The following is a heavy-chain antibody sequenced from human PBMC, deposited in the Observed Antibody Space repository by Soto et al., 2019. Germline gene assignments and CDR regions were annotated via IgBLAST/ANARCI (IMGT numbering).Heavy chain of an antibody. CDR3: ARAWGSGWYLDY. J-gene: IGHJ4*02. D-gene: IGHD6-19*01. Sequence: QVQLQQSGPGLVKPSQTLSLTCAISGYSVSTNSSAWTWIRQSPSRGLEWLGRAYYRSKWYNDYAESVSGRITINPDTSKNQFSLQLTSVTPEDKGVYYCARAWGSGWYLDYWGQGTLVTVSS. CDR2: AYYRSKWYN. V-gene: IGHV6-1*01. CDR1: GYSVSTNSSA.